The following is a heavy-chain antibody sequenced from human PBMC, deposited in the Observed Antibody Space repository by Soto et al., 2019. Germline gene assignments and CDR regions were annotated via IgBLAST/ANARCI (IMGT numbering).Heavy chain of an antibody. Sequence: QMQLQESGPGLVEPSGTLSLTCTVSDGSISSGHWWSWVRQPPGKGLEWIGEVLHTVATNYNPSRNTRILVSINKTKSQSFLTLTSISAADTAVYYCTRNGPYCNDNWGQGTLVTVSS. J-gene: IGHJ4*02. CDR2: VLHTVAT. CDR1: DGSISSGHW. V-gene: IGHV4-4*02. D-gene: IGHD2-15*01. CDR3: TRNGPYCNDN.